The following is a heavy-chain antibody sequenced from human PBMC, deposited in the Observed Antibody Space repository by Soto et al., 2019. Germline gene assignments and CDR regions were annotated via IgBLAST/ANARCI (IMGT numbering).Heavy chain of an antibody. Sequence: EVQLLESGGGLVQPGGSLRLSCAASGFTFSSYAMSWVRQAPGKGLEWVSAISGSGGSTYYADSVKGRFTISRDNSKNKLYLHMKSRSAEDTAVYYGAKDYFVDDLLTGYYLSYYFGYWGQGALVTVSS. CDR3: AKDYFVDDLLTGYYLSYYFGY. J-gene: IGHJ4*02. CDR2: ISGSGGST. V-gene: IGHV3-23*01. D-gene: IGHD3-9*01. CDR1: GFTFSSYA.